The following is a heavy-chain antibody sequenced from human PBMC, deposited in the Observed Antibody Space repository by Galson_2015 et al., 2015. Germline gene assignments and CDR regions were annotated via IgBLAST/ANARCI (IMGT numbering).Heavy chain of an antibody. CDR2: LNPNSGGT. J-gene: IGHJ4*02. CDR3: AVAYTASWYLDY. Sequence: SVKVSCKASGYTFTDYYMHWVRQAPGQGLEWMGRLNPNSGGTDYAQTFQGRVTMTRDTSISTAYMELSRLRSDDTAVFYCAVAYTASWYLDYWGQGTLVAASS. V-gene: IGHV1-2*06. CDR1: GYTFTDYY. D-gene: IGHD2-21*01.